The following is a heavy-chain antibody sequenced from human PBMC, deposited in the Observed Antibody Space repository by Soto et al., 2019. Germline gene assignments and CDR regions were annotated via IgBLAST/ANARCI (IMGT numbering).Heavy chain of an antibody. CDR1: GGSLSGYY. V-gene: IGHV4-59*01. Sequence: PSETLSLTCAVYGGSLSGYYWSWIRQPPGKALEWIGYIYYSGSTNYNPSLKSRVTISVDTSKNQFSLKLSSVTAADTAVYYCAREPGSYYYGSGSLDVWGQGTTVTVSS. CDR3: AREPGSYYYGSGSLDV. J-gene: IGHJ6*02. D-gene: IGHD3-10*01. CDR2: IYYSGST.